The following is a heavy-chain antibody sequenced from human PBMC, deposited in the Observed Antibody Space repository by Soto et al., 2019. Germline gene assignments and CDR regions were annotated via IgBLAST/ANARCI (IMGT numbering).Heavy chain of an antibody. CDR3: AKSGSLWFGELFFDS. CDR2: ISGSAGSV. V-gene: IGHV3-23*01. J-gene: IGHJ4*02. CDR1: GCTFSSYA. D-gene: IGHD3-10*01. Sequence: EVQVLESGGGLVQPGGSLRLSCAASGCTFSSYAMSWVRQAPGKGLEWVSVISGSAGSVHYADSVKGRFTISRDNSKNTLYLQMNSLRAEDTAVYYCAKSGSLWFGELFFDSWGQGTLVTVSS.